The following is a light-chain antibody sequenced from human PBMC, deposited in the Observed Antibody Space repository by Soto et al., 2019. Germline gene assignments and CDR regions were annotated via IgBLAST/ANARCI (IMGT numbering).Light chain of an antibody. CDR2: GAS. CDR3: QQYNYWPRT. Sequence: ETVMTQSPATLSVSPGERATLSCRASQSVNSNLAWYQQRPGQAPRLLVYGASTRATGIPARFSGSGSGTEFTLTISSLQSEDFAVYYCQQYNYWPRTFGQGTKVEIK. J-gene: IGKJ1*01. CDR1: QSVNSN. V-gene: IGKV3-15*01.